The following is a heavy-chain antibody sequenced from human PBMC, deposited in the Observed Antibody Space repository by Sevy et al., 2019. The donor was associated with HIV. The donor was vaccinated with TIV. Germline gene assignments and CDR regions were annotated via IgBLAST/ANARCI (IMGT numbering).Heavy chain of an antibody. J-gene: IGHJ4*02. V-gene: IGHV3-48*02. CDR3: ARDRPQRSGWPFHFGY. Sequence: GGSLRLSCAASGFTFSSYSMNWVRQAPGKGLEWVSYISSSSSTIYYADSVKGRFTISRDNAKNSLYLQMNSLRDEDTAVYYCARDRPQRSGWPFHFGYWGQGTLVTVSS. CDR2: ISSSSSTI. CDR1: GFTFSSYS. D-gene: IGHD6-19*01.